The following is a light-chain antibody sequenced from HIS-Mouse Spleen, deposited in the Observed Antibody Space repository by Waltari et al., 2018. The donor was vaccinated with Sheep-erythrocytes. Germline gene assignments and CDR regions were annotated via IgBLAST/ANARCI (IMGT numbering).Light chain of an antibody. J-gene: IGLJ3*02. CDR3: SSYTSSSTNWV. Sequence: QSALTQPASVSGSPGQSITISCTGTSSDVGGYNYVSWYQQHPCKAPKLMIYEVSNRPSGVSNRFSGSKSGNTASLTISGLHAEDEADYYCSSYTSSSTNWVFGGGTKLTVL. CDR1: SSDVGGYNY. CDR2: EVS. V-gene: IGLV2-14*01.